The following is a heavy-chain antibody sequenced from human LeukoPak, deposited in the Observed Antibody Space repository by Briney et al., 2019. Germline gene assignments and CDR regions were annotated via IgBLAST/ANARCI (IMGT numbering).Heavy chain of an antibody. CDR3: ARIGMGLQGSGSYYDPIDY. J-gene: IGHJ4*02. Sequence: ASVKVSCKASGYTFTTYYINWGRQAPGQGLEWMGIINPSGGSTRYAQRFQGRVTMTRDTSTSTVYVELNSLRSEDTAVYYCARIGMGLQGSGSYYDPIDYWGQGTLVTVSS. CDR2: INPSGGST. D-gene: IGHD3-10*01. CDR1: GYTFTTYY. V-gene: IGHV1-46*01.